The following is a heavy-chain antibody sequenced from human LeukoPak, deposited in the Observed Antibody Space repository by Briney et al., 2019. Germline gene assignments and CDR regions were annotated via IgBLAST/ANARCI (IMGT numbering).Heavy chain of an antibody. CDR1: GGSISSYY. J-gene: IGHJ4*02. V-gene: IGHV4-4*07. CDR2: IYTSGST. D-gene: IGHD3-3*01. CDR3: AREPSEYSWPFGVAAYYFDY. Sequence: SETLSLTCTVSGGSISSYYWSWIRQPAGKGLEWIGRIYTSGSTNYNPSLKSRVTMSVDTSKNQFSLKLSSVTAADTAVYYCAREPSEYSWPFGVAAYYFDYWGQGTLVTVSS.